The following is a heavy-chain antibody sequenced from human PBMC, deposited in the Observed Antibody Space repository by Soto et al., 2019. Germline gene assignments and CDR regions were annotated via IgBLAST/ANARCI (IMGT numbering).Heavy chain of an antibody. CDR2: ISPSGGST. Sequence: SSVKVSRKASGSTLTIYYMHWVRQAPEQGLEWMGRISPSGGSTSYAQKFRGRATMTTDTSTTTAYLELRSLGSDDTAVYYCARHHGPPTSENWFDPGGQGALVTVCS. CDR3: ARHHGPPTSENWFDP. CDR1: GSTLTIYY. J-gene: IGHJ5*02. V-gene: IGHV1-46*01.